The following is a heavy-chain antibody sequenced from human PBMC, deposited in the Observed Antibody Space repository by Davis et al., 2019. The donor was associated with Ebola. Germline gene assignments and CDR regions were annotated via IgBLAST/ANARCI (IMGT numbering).Heavy chain of an antibody. CDR3: ARGSSGWYGYYYGMDV. CDR2: INPSGGST. J-gene: IGHJ6*02. D-gene: IGHD6-19*01. V-gene: IGHV1-46*01. Sequence: AASVKVSCKASGYTFTSYYMHWVRQAPGQGLEWMGIINPSGGSTSYAQKFQGRVTMTRDTSISTAYMELSRLRSDDTAVYYCARGSSGWYGYYYGMDVWGQGTTVTVSS. CDR1: GYTFTSYY.